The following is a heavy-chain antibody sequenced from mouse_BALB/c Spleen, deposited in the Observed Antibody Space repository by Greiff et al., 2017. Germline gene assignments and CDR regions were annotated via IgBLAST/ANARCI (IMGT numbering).Heavy chain of an antibody. CDR1: GFTFSSYY. V-gene: IGHV5-6-2*01. CDR2: INSNGGST. J-gene: IGHJ2*01. Sequence: EVKLMESGGGLVKLGGSLKLSCAASGFTFSSYYMSWVRQTPEKRLELVAAINSNGGSTYYPDTVKGRFTISRDNAKNTLYLQMSSLKSEDTALYYCARRSDYGNYFDYWGQGTTLTVS. D-gene: IGHD2-1*01. CDR3: ARRSDYGNYFDY.